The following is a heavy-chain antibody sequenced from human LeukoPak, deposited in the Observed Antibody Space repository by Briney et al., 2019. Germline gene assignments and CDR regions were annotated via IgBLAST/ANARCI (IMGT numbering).Heavy chain of an antibody. J-gene: IGHJ4*02. CDR3: SRGMTTLDY. D-gene: IGHD4-17*01. CDR1: GFTFSSYE. CDR2: ISSSGSTI. V-gene: IGHV3-48*03. Sequence: GGSLRLSCAASGFTFSSYELNWVRQAPGKGLEWVSYISSSGSTIYYADSVRGRFTISRDNAKSSLYLQMNSLRAEDTAVYYCSRGMTTLDYWGQGTLVTVSS.